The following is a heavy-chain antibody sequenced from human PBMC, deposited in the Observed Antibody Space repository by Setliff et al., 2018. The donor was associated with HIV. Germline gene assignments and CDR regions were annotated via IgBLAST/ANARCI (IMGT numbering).Heavy chain of an antibody. D-gene: IGHD2-21*01. V-gene: IGHV4-38-2*02. Sequence: PSETLSLTCTVSGSFINSDYWGWIRQPPGKGLEWIGSIYYDGRTFYKPSLKSRLTISVDTSKNQFSLSLNSVTAADTAVYYCARYGGNSFWFDPWGQGTLVTVSS. CDR1: GSFINSDY. J-gene: IGHJ5*02. CDR3: ARYGGNSFWFDP. CDR2: IYYDGRT.